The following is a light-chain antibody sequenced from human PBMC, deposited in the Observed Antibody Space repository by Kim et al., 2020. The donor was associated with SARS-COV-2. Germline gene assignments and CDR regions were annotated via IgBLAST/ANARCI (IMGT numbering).Light chain of an antibody. V-gene: IGLV3-21*04. CDR3: QVWDGRIDKYV. CDR2: HDD. J-gene: IGLJ1*01. CDR1: NIGSNT. Sequence: APGKTAMITCGGDNIGSNTVNWYQQKPGQAPVLVISHDDDRPSGTPERFSGSHSGNTATLTVGRVEAGDEADYYCQVWDGRIDKYVFGTGTKVTVL.